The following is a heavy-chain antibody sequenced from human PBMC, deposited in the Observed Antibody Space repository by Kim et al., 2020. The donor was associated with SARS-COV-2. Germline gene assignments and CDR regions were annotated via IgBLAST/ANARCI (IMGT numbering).Heavy chain of an antibody. CDR1: GFTFSSYS. Sequence: GGSLRLSCAASGFTFSSYSMNWVRQAPGKGLEWVSSISSSSSYIYYADSVKGRFTISRDNAKNSLYLQMNSLRAEDTAVYYCARDSPNTYDYVWGSYRYYYYGMDVWGQGTTVTVSS. D-gene: IGHD3-16*02. CDR3: ARDSPNTYDYVWGSYRYYYYGMDV. CDR2: ISSSSSYI. J-gene: IGHJ6*02. V-gene: IGHV3-21*01.